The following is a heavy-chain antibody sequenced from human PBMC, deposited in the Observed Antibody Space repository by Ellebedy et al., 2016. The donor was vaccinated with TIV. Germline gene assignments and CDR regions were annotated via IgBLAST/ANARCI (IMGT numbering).Heavy chain of an antibody. V-gene: IGHV4-59*01. D-gene: IGHD2-21*02. CDR3: VRGGRDFDFYWSGMDV. CDR2: INYGGST. Sequence: MPGGSLRLSCTVSGGPIRDYYWNWIRQSPGKGLEWIGYINYGGSTSYRPSLKSRATLSVDTSKNQLSLKLNSVTAADTAVYYCVRGGRDFDFYWSGMDVWGQGITVTVSS. CDR1: GGPIRDYY. J-gene: IGHJ6*02.